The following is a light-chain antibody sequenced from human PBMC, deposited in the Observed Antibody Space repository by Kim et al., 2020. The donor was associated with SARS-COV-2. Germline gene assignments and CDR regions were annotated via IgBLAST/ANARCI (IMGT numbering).Light chain of an antibody. Sequence: PASISCRSSQSLLHSIGYNYLDWYLQKPGQSPQLLIYLGSSRASGVPDRFSGSGSGTDFTLKISRVEAEDVGVYYCMQALQTPLTFGGGTKVDIK. CDR2: LGS. CDR3: MQALQTPLT. CDR1: QSLLHSIGYNY. J-gene: IGKJ4*01. V-gene: IGKV2-28*01.